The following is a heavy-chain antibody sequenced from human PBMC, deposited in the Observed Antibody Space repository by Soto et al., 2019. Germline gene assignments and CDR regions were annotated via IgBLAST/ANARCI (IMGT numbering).Heavy chain of an antibody. CDR2: ISSSSSYI. J-gene: IGHJ6*02. D-gene: IGHD3-3*01. Sequence: GGSLRLSCAASGFTFSSYSMNWVRQAPGKGLEWVSSISSSSSYIYYADSVKGRFTISRDNAKNSLYLQMNSLRAEDTAVYYCARDGITIFGDHYGMDVWGQGTTVTVSS. V-gene: IGHV3-21*01. CDR1: GFTFSSYS. CDR3: ARDGITIFGDHYGMDV.